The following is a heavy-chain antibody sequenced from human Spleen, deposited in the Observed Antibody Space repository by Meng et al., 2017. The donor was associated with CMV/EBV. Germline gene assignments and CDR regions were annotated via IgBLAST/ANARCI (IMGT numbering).Heavy chain of an antibody. J-gene: IGHJ4*02. Sequence: GGSLRLSCAAAGFTFDDHAMHWVRQAPGKGLEWVSGISWKSANIGYADSVKGRFTISRDNAKHSLYLQMDNLGTEDPALYYCVRDRNYGVYLGSDYWGQGTLVTVSS. D-gene: IGHD4-17*01. CDR3: VRDRNYGVYLGSDY. V-gene: IGHV3-9*01. CDR1: GFTFDDHA. CDR2: ISWKSANI.